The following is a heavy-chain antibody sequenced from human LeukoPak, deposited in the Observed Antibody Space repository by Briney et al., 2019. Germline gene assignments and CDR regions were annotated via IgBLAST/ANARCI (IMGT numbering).Heavy chain of an antibody. CDR1: GDSVSSNSAA. J-gene: IGHJ6*02. Sequence: SQTLSLTCAISGDSVSSNSAAWTWIRQSPSRGLEWLGRTYYRSKWYNDYAVSVKSRITINPDTSKNQFSLQLNSVTPEDTAVYYCARGRIAARQVVDVWGQGTTVTVSS. D-gene: IGHD6-6*01. CDR3: ARGRIAARQVVDV. V-gene: IGHV6-1*01. CDR2: TYYRSKWYN.